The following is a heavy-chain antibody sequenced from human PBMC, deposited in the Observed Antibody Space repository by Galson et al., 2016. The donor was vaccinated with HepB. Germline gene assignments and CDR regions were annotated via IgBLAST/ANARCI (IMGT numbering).Heavy chain of an antibody. Sequence: SLRLSCAASGFTFSSYPMHWVRQAPGKGPEWVAGISRDGNNKYYTDSVRGRFTISRDNSKNTLYLQMNSLRAEDTALYYCARIYYDYVRGSYRESHFDYWGQGTLVTVSS. CDR3: ARIYYDYVRGSYRESHFDY. J-gene: IGHJ4*02. CDR1: GFTFSSYP. V-gene: IGHV3-30-3*01. CDR2: ISRDGNNK. D-gene: IGHD3-16*02.